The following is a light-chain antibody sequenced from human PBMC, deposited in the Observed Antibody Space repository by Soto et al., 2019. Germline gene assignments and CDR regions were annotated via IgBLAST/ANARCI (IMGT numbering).Light chain of an antibody. J-gene: IGLJ3*02. CDR2: GNT. CDR1: RSNIGAGYD. CDR3: AAWDDSLNGLL. V-gene: IGLV1-40*01. Sequence: QSVLTQPPSVSGAPGQRVTISCTGSRSNIGAGYDVHWYQQLPGTAPKLLMYGNTNRPSGVPDRFSGSKSGTSASLAISGLQSEDEAEYYCAAWDDSLNGLLFGGGTQLTVL.